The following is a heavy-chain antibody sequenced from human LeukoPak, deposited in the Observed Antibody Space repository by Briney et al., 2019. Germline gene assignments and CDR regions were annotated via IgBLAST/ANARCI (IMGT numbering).Heavy chain of an antibody. J-gene: IGHJ4*02. D-gene: IGHD3-10*01. V-gene: IGHV4-34*01. CDR1: GGSISSYY. CDR2: INHSGST. Sequence: SETLSLTCTVSGGSISSYYWSWIRQPPGKGLEWIGEINHSGSTNYNPSLKSRVTISVDTSKNQFSLKLSSVTAADTAVYYCARHRKTYYYGSGRSEAFDYWGQGTLVTVSS. CDR3: ARHRKTYYYGSGRSEAFDY.